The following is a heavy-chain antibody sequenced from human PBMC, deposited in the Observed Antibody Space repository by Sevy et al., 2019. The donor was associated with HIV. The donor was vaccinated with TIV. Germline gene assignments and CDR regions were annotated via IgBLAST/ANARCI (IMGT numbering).Heavy chain of an antibody. Sequence: SETLSLTCTVSGASITTYYWSWFRQPAGKGLEWIGRMHSGGNTNYNPSLQVRVTMSLDTSKNQFSLTLDFVTAADAAVYYCARDTGKNYWGQGILVTVSS. CDR1: GASITTYY. D-gene: IGHD2-8*02. V-gene: IGHV4-4*07. CDR2: MHSGGNT. J-gene: IGHJ4*02. CDR3: ARDTGKNY.